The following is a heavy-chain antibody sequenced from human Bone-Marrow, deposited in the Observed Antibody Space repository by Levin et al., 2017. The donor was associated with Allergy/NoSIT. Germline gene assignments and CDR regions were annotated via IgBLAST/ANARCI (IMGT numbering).Heavy chain of an antibody. CDR2: INPNSGGT. V-gene: IGHV1-2*02. CDR1: GYTFTDYY. D-gene: IGHD3-22*01. J-gene: IGHJ3*02. Sequence: ASVKVSCKASGYTFTDYYMNWVRQAPGQGLEWMGWINPNSGGTNYAQKFQGRVTMTRDTSISTAYMELSGLRSDDTAVYYCARDPDYYDRAFDTWGQGTLVTVSS. CDR3: ARDPDYYDRAFDT.